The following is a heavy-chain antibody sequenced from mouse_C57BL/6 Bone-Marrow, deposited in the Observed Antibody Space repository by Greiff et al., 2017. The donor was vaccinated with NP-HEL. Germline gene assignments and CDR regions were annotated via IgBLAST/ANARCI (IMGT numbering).Heavy chain of an antibody. CDR3: ARNEVGSSFGYFDV. CDR2: FYPGSGSI. V-gene: IGHV1-62-2*01. CDR1: GYTFPEST. D-gene: IGHD1-1*01. Sequence: QVQLKQSGAELVNLGASVKLSCKASGYTFPESTIHWVKQRFGQGLEWFGWFYPGSGSIKYNEKFTHKATLTADKSSSKVYMELSRLTSEDSAVYFCARNEVGSSFGYFDVWGTGTPVTVSS. J-gene: IGHJ1*03.